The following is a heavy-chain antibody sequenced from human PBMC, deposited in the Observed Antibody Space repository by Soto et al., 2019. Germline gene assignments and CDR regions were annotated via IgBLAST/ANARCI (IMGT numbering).Heavy chain of an antibody. CDR1: AFTFSSYG. J-gene: IGHJ4*02. CDR3: AKDFIGYCSSVNCHIFDF. D-gene: IGHD2-15*01. CDR2: ISYDGGKE. Sequence: QVQLVESGGGVVQPGRSLRLSCAASAFTFSSYGMHWVRQAPGKGLEWVAVISYDGGKEHYSDSVKGRFTISTDKSKNTVYLQMSSLTSEDTAVYYCAKDFIGYCSSVNCHIFDFWGQGTPVTVLS. V-gene: IGHV3-30*18.